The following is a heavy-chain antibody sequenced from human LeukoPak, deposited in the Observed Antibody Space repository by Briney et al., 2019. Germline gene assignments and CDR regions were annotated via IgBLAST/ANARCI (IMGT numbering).Heavy chain of an antibody. Sequence: PSETLSLTCAVSGGSISSSNWWSWVRQPPGKGLEWIGEIYHSGSTNYNPSLKSRVTISVDTSKNQFSLKLSSVTAADTAVYYCARGVTTFGVVTYGMDVWGQGTTVTVSS. CDR3: ARGVTTFGVVTYGMDV. CDR2: IYHSGST. CDR1: GGSISSSNW. V-gene: IGHV4-4*02. D-gene: IGHD3-3*01. J-gene: IGHJ6*02.